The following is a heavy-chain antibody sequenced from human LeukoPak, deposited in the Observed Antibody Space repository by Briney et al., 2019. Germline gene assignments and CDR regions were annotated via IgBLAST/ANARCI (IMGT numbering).Heavy chain of an antibody. Sequence: GGSLRLSCAASGFTVSSNYMSWVRQAPGKGLEWVSVIYSGGSTYYADSVTGRFTISRDNSKNTLYLQMNSLRAEDAAVYYCARSSIAVAAADYWGQGTLVTVSS. V-gene: IGHV3-66*01. D-gene: IGHD6-19*01. CDR1: GFTVSSNY. J-gene: IGHJ4*02. CDR2: IYSGGST. CDR3: ARSSIAVAAADY.